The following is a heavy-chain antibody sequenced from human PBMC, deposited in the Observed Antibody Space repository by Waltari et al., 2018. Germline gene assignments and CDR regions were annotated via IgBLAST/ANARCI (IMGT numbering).Heavy chain of an antibody. Sequence: QVQLQQWGAGLLKPTETLSLTCAVYGGSFRGYYWSWIRQPPGKGLEWIGEINHGGSTNYNPSLKSRVIISVDTSKDQFSLKLSSVTAADTAVYYCARGGGYGSGSYRWAVWGQGTLVTVSS. CDR2: INHGGST. CDR3: ARGGGYGSGSYRWAV. V-gene: IGHV4-34*01. J-gene: IGHJ4*02. CDR1: GGSFRGYY. D-gene: IGHD3-10*01.